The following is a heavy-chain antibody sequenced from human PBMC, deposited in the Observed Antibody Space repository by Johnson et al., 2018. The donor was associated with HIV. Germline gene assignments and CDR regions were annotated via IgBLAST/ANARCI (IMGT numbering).Heavy chain of an antibody. CDR2: MYGGGST. CDR1: GFTFSSYA. Sequence: VQLVESGGGVVQPGRSLRLSCAASGFTFSSYAMHWVRQAPGKGLEWVSVMYGGGSTYHADSVKGRFSLSRDNSKNTVYLQMNSLGAEDQAVYSCARDRQSGGGDADAFDIWGQGTLVSVSS. V-gene: IGHV3-66*01. CDR3: ARDRQSGGGDADAFDI. D-gene: IGHD3-16*01. J-gene: IGHJ3*02.